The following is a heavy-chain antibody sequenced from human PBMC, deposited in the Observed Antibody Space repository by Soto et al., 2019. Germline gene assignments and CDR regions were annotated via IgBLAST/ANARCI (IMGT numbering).Heavy chain of an antibody. CDR1: GGTFSSYD. Sequence: SVKVSCKASGGTFSSYDISWVRQAPGQGLEWMGGIIPIFGTANYAQKFQGRVTITADESTSTAYMELSSLRSEDTAVYYCARGGTRITMVRGPDAFDIWGQGTMVTVSS. CDR3: ARGGTRITMVRGPDAFDI. CDR2: IIPIFGTA. D-gene: IGHD3-10*01. J-gene: IGHJ3*02. V-gene: IGHV1-69*13.